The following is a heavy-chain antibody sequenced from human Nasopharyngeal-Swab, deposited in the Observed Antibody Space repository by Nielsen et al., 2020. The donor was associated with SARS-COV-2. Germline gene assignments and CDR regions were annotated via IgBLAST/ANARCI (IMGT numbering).Heavy chain of an antibody. J-gene: IGHJ4*02. CDR3: ARDRIPWYYYDSSGYSARDY. Sequence: VRQAPGKGLEGGAVISYDGSNKYYADSVKGRFTISRDNSKNTLYLQMNSLRAEDTAVYYCARDRIPWYYYDSSGYSARDYWGQGALVTVSS. V-gene: IGHV3-30*04. CDR2: ISYDGSNK. D-gene: IGHD3-22*01.